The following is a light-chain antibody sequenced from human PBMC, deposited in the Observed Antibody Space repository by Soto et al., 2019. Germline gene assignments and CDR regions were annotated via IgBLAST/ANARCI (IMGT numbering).Light chain of an antibody. CDR2: DNN. CDR3: HSYDSSLSGSVV. V-gene: IGLV1-40*01. Sequence: QSVLTQPPSVSGAPGQRVTISCTGSSSNIGAGYDVHWYQQLPGTAPKLLIYDNNNRPSGVPDRFSGSKSGTSASLAITGLLAEDEADYYCHSYDSSLSGSVVFGGGTKLTVL. CDR1: SSNIGAGYD. J-gene: IGLJ3*02.